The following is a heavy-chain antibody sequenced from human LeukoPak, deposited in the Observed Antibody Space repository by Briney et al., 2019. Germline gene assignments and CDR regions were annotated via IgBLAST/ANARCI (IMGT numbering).Heavy chain of an antibody. V-gene: IGHV1-2*02. D-gene: IGHD2-15*01. CDR1: GYTFTGYY. J-gene: IGHJ4*02. CDR2: INPNSGGT. CDR3: ARGQRIVVVVAATLGY. Sequence: GASVKVSCKASGYTFTGYYMHWVRQAPGQGLEWMGWINPNSGGTNYAQKFQGRVTMTRDTSISTAYMELSRLRSDDTAVYYCARGQRIVVVVAATLGYWGQGTLVTVSS.